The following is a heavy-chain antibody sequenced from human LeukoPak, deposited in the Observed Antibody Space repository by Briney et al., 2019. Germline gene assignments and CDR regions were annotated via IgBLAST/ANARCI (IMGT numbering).Heavy chain of an antibody. CDR1: GFTFSSYA. Sequence: GGSLRLSCAASGFTFSSYAMHWVRQAPGKGLEWVAVISYDGSNKYYGDSVKGRFTISRDNSKNTLYLQMNSLRAEDTAMYYCAKDHRITISGVIIIHDYFDYWGQGTLVTVSS. CDR2: ISYDGSNK. V-gene: IGHV3-30*04. D-gene: IGHD3-3*01. CDR3: AKDHRITISGVIIIHDYFDY. J-gene: IGHJ4*02.